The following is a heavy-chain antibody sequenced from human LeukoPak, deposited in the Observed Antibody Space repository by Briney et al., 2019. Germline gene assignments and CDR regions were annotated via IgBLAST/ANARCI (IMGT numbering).Heavy chain of an antibody. D-gene: IGHD3-22*01. CDR3: AKDHYYDSSGYYQH. CDR2: ITNDGSST. V-gene: IGHV3-74*01. CDR1: GLTFSSHW. Sequence: GGSLRLSCAASGLTFSSHWMHWVRQAPGKGLVWVSRITNDGSSTTYADSVKGRFTISRDNSKNTLYLQMNSLRAEDTAVYYCAKDHYYDSSGYYQHWGQGTLVTVSS. J-gene: IGHJ1*01.